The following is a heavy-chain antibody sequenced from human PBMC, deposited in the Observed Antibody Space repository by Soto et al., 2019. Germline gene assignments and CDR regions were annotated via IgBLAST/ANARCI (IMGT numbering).Heavy chain of an antibody. J-gene: IGHJ4*02. Sequence: ESGGGVVQPGRSLRLSCAASGFTFSSYGMHWVRQAPGKGLEWVAVISYDGSDKYYADSVNGRFTISRDNSKNTLYLQMHSLRAEDTAVYYCAKDWGRLNTVGYFDYWGQGTLVTVSS. D-gene: IGHD3-16*01. CDR1: GFTFSSYG. V-gene: IGHV3-30*18. CDR3: AKDWGRLNTVGYFDY. CDR2: ISYDGSDK.